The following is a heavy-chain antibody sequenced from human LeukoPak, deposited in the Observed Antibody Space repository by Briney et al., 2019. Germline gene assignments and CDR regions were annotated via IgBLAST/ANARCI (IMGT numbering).Heavy chain of an antibody. J-gene: IGHJ6*02. Sequence: SVKVSCKASGGTFSNYGISWVRQAPGQGLEWMGGIIPIFGTTNYAQKFQGRVTITADESTSTAYMELSSLRFEDTAVYYCASFLVSGLDATNKYYYYYGMDVWGQGTTVTVSS. CDR3: ASFLVSGLDATNKYYYYYGMDV. CDR1: GGTFSNYG. CDR2: IIPIFGTT. D-gene: IGHD2-15*01. V-gene: IGHV1-69*13.